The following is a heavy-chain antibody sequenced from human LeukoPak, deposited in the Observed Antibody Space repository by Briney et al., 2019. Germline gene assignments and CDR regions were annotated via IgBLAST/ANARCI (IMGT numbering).Heavy chain of an antibody. J-gene: IGHJ4*02. CDR1: GFTFGDYD. Sequence: SGRSLRLSCTASGFTFGDYDVSWFRQAPGKGLEWVTFIRTKPYGGTTEYAASVKGRFTISRDDSESIAYLQMNSLKTEDTAVYYCTRGSDTVFGVARDGFDSWGQGTLVTVSS. D-gene: IGHD3-3*01. CDR3: TRGSDTVFGVARDGFDS. CDR2: IRTKPYGGTT. V-gene: IGHV3-49*03.